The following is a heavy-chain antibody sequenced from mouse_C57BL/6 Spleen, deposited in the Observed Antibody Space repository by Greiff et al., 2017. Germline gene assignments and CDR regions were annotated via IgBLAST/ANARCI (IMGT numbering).Heavy chain of an antibody. CDR3: TAFRQLRLRAIDY. V-gene: IGHV14-4*01. D-gene: IGHD3-2*02. Sequence: VQLQQSGAELVRPGASVKLSCTASGFNIKDDYMHWVKQRPEQGLEWIGWIDPENGDTEYAPKFQGKATITADTSSNTAYLQLSSLTSADTAVYYCTAFRQLRLRAIDYWGQGTSVTVSS. CDR1: GFNIKDDY. CDR2: IDPENGDT. J-gene: IGHJ4*01.